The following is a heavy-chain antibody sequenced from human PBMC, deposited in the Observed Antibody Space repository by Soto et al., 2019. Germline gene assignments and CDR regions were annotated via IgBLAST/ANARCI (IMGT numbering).Heavy chain of an antibody. CDR2: FNPILSFS. CDR1: GDTFNFYT. J-gene: IGHJ4*02. V-gene: IGHV1-69*02. D-gene: IGHD3-10*01. Sequence: QVQLVQSGAEVKKPGSSVKVSCKASGDTFNFYTINWVRQAPGLGLEWMGRFNPILSFSNSALKFQGRVTLNADKSTSTAYMVLSRLRSEDTAIYYCATSFGSGSRAFDYWGQGALVTVSS. CDR3: ATSFGSGSRAFDY.